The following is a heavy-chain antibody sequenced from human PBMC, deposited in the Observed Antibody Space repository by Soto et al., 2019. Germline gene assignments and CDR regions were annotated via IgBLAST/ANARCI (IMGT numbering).Heavy chain of an antibody. J-gene: IGHJ5*02. CDR2: MSGSGDNT. Sequence: EVQLLESGGDLVQPGGSLRLSCAASGFTFSSYAMSWVRQAPGKGPEWVSSMSGSGDNTYYADSVKGRFIITRDNSKHTLYLQMSSLRVDDTAVYSCAKGRTYNYANYFDPWGQGTLVNVSS. CDR3: AKGRTYNYANYFDP. CDR1: GFTFSSYA. V-gene: IGHV3-23*01. D-gene: IGHD1-1*01.